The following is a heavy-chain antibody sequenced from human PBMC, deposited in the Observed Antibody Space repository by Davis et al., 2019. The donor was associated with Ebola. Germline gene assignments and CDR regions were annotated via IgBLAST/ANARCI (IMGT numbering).Heavy chain of an antibody. J-gene: IGHJ3*02. V-gene: IGHV3-48*01. CDR2: ISSSSSTI. D-gene: IGHD5-24*01. CDR1: GFTFSSYS. Sequence: GESLKISCAASGFTFSSYSMNWVRQAPGKGLEWVSYISSSSSTIYYADSVKGRFTISRDNAKNSLYLQMNSLRAEDTAVYYCARDVEMATILNDAFDIWGQGTMVTVSS. CDR3: ARDVEMATILNDAFDI.